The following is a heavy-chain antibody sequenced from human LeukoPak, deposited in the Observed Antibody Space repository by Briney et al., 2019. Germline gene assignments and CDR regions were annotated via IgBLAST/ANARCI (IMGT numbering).Heavy chain of an antibody. D-gene: IGHD3-16*01. Sequence: PSETLSLTCAVYGGSLSGYYWSWIRQPPGKGLEWIGEINHSGSTNYNPSLKSRVTISVDTSKNQFSLKLSSVTAADTAVYYCARFKGGWPNWSFDYWGQGTLVTVSS. CDR2: INHSGST. CDR1: GGSLSGYY. V-gene: IGHV4-34*01. J-gene: IGHJ4*02. CDR3: ARFKGGWPNWSFDY.